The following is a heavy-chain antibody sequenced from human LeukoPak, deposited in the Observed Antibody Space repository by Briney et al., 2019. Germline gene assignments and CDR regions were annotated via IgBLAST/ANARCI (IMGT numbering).Heavy chain of an antibody. CDR1: GFSFSNAW. Sequence: GGSLRLSCAASGFSFSNAWMTWVRQAPGKGLEWVGRIKSRTDAGTTEYAAPVKGRSTISRDDSKNTLYLQMNSLKIEDTAVYYCTTDLGITMIRGVIVYWGQGTLVTISS. J-gene: IGHJ4*02. D-gene: IGHD3-10*01. CDR3: TTDLGITMIRGVIVY. V-gene: IGHV3-15*01. CDR2: IKSRTDAGTT.